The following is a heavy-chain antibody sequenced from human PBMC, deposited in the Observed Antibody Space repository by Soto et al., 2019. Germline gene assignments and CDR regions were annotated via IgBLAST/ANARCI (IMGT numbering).Heavy chain of an antibody. J-gene: IGHJ4*02. V-gene: IGHV1-69*02. CDR2: IIPILGIA. Sequence: QVQLVQSGAEVKKPGSSVKVSCKASGGTFSSYTISWVRQAPGQGLEWMGRIIPILGIANYAHKFQGRVTITADNSTSTAYRELSSLRSEHTAVYYCAARMAAAGTVHYWGQGTLVPVSS. CDR3: AARMAAAGTVHY. CDR1: GGTFSSYT. D-gene: IGHD6-13*01.